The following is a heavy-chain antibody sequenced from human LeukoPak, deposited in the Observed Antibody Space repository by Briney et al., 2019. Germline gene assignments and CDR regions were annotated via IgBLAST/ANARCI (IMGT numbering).Heavy chain of an antibody. D-gene: IGHD2-2*02. CDR3: ARDRCSSTSCYNTPNWFDP. J-gene: IGHJ5*02. V-gene: IGHV3-53*01. CDR2: IYSGGNT. Sequence: GGSLRLSCAASGFTVSSNYMSWVRQAPGKGLEWVSVIYSGGNTYYADSVKGRFTISRDNSKNSVYLQMNSLRSEDTAFYHCARDRCSSTSCYNTPNWFDPWGQGTLVTVSS. CDR1: GFTVSSNY.